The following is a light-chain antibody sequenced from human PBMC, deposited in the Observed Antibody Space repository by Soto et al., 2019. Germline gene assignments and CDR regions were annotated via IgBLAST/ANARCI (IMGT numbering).Light chain of an antibody. CDR1: QGISDY. CDR3: QQCGNWPLT. Sequence: EYLLTLSPATLSLSLGERATLSCRASQGISDYLAWYQQKPGQAPRLLIYEASKRATGIPARFSGSGSGTDFTLTISSLEPEDFAVYYCQQCGNWPLTFGGGTKVDI. CDR2: EAS. V-gene: IGKV3-11*01. J-gene: IGKJ4*01.